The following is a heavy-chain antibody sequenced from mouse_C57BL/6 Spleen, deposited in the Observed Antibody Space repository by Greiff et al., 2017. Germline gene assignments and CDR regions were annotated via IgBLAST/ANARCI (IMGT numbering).Heavy chain of an antibody. V-gene: IGHV5-17*01. CDR2: ISSGSSTI. D-gene: IGHD1-1*01. J-gene: IGHJ1*03. CDR1: GFTFSDYG. Sequence: EVKLVESGGGLVKPGGSLKLSCAASGFTFSDYGMHWVRQAPEKGLEWVAYISSGSSTIYYADTVKGRFTISRDNAKNTLFLQMTSLRSEDTAMYYCERPYYGSSYWYFDVWGTGTTVTVSS. CDR3: ERPYYGSSYWYFDV.